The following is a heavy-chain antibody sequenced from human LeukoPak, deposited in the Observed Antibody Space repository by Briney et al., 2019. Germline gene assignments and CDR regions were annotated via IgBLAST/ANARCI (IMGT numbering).Heavy chain of an antibody. CDR1: GFTFSSYG. J-gene: IGHJ4*02. CDR2: IKGDGSDK. CDR3: ARDGGHSADY. Sequence: PGRSLRLSCAASGFTFSSYGMHWVRQAPGKGLEWVATIKGDGSDKYYVDSVKGRFTISRDNAKNSLFLQMNSLRAEDTAVYYCARDGGHSADYWGQGTQVTVSS. D-gene: IGHD1-26*01. V-gene: IGHV3-7*01.